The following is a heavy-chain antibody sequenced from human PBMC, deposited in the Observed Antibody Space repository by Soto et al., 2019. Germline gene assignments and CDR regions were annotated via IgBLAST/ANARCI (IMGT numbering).Heavy chain of an antibody. D-gene: IGHD3-10*01. CDR3: ARDRITMVRGVTPFDY. V-gene: IGHV3-48*03. CDR2: ISSSGSTI. J-gene: IGHJ4*02. CDR1: GFTFSSYE. Sequence: PVGSLRLSCAASGFTFSSYEMNWVRQAPGKGLEWVSYISSSGSTIYYADSVKGRFTISRDNAKNSLYLQMNSLRAEDTAVYYCARDRITMVRGVTPFDYWGQGTLVTVSS.